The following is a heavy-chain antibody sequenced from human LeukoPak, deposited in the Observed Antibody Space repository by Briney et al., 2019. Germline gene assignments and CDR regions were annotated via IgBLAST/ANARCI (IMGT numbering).Heavy chain of an antibody. CDR2: INHSGST. CDR3: ARGLGYYDSSGFRWFDP. V-gene: IGHV4-34*01. J-gene: IGHJ5*02. CDR1: GGSFSGYY. Sequence: SETLSLTCAVYGGSFSGYYWSWIRQPPGKGLEWIGEINHSGSTNYNPSLKSRVTISVDTSKNQFSLKLSSVTAADTAVYYCARGLGYYDSSGFRWFDPWGQGTLVTVSS. D-gene: IGHD3-22*01.